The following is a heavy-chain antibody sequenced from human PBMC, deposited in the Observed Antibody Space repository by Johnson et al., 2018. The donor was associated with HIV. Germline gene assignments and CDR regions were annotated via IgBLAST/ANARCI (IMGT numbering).Heavy chain of an antibody. CDR3: ARDTSPIYTCWSGGPGAFDI. V-gene: IGHV3-30*04. J-gene: IGHJ3*02. Sequence: QVQLVESGGGLVKPGGSLRLSCAASGFTFSSYAMHWVRQAPGEGLEWVALISYDGRNKYYADSVKSRCSISRDNSTNTVYLQMNGLRIEDTAVYYCARDTSPIYTCWSGGPGAFDIWGQGTMVTVSS. D-gene: IGHD3-3*01. CDR1: GFTFSSYA. CDR2: ISYDGRNK.